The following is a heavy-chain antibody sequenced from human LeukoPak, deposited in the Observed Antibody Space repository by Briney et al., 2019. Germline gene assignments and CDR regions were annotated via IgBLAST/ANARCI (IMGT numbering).Heavy chain of an antibody. J-gene: IGHJ3*02. V-gene: IGHV3-21*01. Sequence: PGGSLRLSCAASGFTFSSYSMNWVRQAPGEGLEWVSSISGDNNYIYYADSVQGRFTISRDTAKRSLYLQMHSLPADDTAIYYCARDLRVWYGPAEIWGQGTMVTVSS. D-gene: IGHD3-10*01. CDR1: GFTFSSYS. CDR2: ISGDNNYI. CDR3: ARDLRVWYGPAEI.